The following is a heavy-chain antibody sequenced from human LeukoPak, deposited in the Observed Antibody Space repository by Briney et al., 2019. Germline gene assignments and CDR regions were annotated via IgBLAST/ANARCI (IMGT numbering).Heavy chain of an antibody. CDR1: GFTVSSNH. J-gene: IGHJ4*02. D-gene: IGHD2-2*01. Sequence: GGSLRLSCVASGFTVSSNHMNWVRQAPGKGLEWVSIFYSGGTTYYADSVKGRFTISRDNSKNTLYLQMNSLRAEDTAVYYCARDSSSHYYFDYWGQGTRVSVSS. CDR2: FYSGGTT. CDR3: ARDSSSHYYFDY. V-gene: IGHV3-53*01.